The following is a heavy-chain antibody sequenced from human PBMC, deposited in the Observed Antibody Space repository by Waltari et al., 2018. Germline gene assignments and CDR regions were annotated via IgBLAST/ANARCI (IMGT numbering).Heavy chain of an antibody. D-gene: IGHD1-26*01. Sequence: EVQLLESGGNLIQPGVSLRLSCAASGFTLSAYGMHWVRQAPGEGLEWVSVIYSGGSTKYADSAQGRFIISRENSRNMVYLQMSSLTTEDTAVYYCARGRDPGVVGGLSFWGLGTLVTVSS. CDR2: IYSGGST. J-gene: IGHJ4*02. V-gene: IGHV3-23*03. CDR3: ARGRDPGVVGGLSF. CDR1: GFTLSAYG.